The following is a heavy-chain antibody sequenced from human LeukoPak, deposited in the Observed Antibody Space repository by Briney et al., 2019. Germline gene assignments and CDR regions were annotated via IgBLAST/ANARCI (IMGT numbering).Heavy chain of an antibody. CDR1: GGSFSGYY. CDR2: INHSGST. Sequence: LETLSLTCAVYGGSFSGYYWSWIRQPPGKGLEWIGEINHSGSTNYNPSLKSRVTISVDTSKNQFSLKLSSVTAADTAVYYCARGYCSSTSSPPGQPPWFDPWGQGTLVTVSS. J-gene: IGHJ5*02. V-gene: IGHV4-34*01. CDR3: ARGYCSSTSSPPGQPPWFDP. D-gene: IGHD2-2*01.